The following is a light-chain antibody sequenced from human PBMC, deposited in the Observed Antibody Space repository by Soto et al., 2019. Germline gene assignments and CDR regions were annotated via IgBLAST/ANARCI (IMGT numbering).Light chain of an antibody. J-gene: IGLJ2*01. CDR2: DNN. Sequence: QSVLTQPPSVSAAPGQKVTISCSGSSSNIENNYVSWYQQLPGTAPKLLIYDNNKRPSGIPDRFSGFKSGTSATLGITGLQTGDEAEYYCGTWDNSLSAGVFGGGTKVTVL. CDR3: GTWDNSLSAGV. V-gene: IGLV1-51*01. CDR1: SSNIENNY.